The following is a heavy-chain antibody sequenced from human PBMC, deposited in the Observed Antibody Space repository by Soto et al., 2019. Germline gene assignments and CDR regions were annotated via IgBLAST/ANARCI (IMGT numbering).Heavy chain of an antibody. J-gene: IGHJ4*02. CDR3: ARGETIAVAGTNLDY. CDR1: GFTFSSYS. D-gene: IGHD6-19*01. CDR2: ISSSSSYI. Sequence: EVQLVESGGGLVKPGGSLRLSCAASGFTFSSYSMNWVRQAPGKGLEWVSSISSSSSYIYYADSVKGRFTISRDNAKNSLYLQKNSLRAEDTAVYYCARGETIAVAGTNLDYWGQGTLVTVSS. V-gene: IGHV3-21*01.